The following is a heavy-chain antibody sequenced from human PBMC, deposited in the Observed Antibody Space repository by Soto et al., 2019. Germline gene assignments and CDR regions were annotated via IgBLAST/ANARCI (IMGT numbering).Heavy chain of an antibody. CDR2: IYHAGSV. CDR1: GYSIASGYY. V-gene: IGHV4-38-2*01. CDR3: ARTFDYYGMDV. J-gene: IGHJ6*02. Sequence: SETLSLTCAVSGYSIASGYYWAWIRQSPGKGLGWIGSIYHAGSVYYNPSLNSRVAVSLDTSKNHFSLKLTSVTAADTAVYYCARTFDYYGMDVWGQGTTVTVSS.